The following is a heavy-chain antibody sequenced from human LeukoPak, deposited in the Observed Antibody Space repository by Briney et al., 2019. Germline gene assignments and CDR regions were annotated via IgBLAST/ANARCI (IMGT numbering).Heavy chain of an antibody. CDR1: GFTFSSYG. V-gene: IGHV3-33*01. CDR3: ARDLSGSYIQYFDY. CDR2: IWYDGSNK. J-gene: IGHJ4*02. D-gene: IGHD1-26*01. Sequence: SGGSLRLSCAAPGFTFSSYGMHWVRQAPGKGLEWVAVIWYDGSNKYYADSVKGRFTISRDNSKNTLYLQMNSLRAEDTAVYYCARDLSGSYIQYFDYWGQGTLVTVSS.